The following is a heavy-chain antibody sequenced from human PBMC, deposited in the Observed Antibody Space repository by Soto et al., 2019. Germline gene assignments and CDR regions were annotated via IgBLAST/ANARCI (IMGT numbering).Heavy chain of an antibody. D-gene: IGHD2-15*01. Sequence: EVQLLESGGGLVQPGGSPRLSCVVSGLTFNQYTMNWVRQAPGKGLEWVSGISHTGGNRSTADSAQGRFNISRDNSKNTIYLQMTGLSAEDTARYYCAKDLCKGGTCWVFDSWGQETPVTVSS. J-gene: IGHJ4*02. V-gene: IGHV3-23*01. CDR2: ISHTGGNR. CDR1: GLTFNQYT. CDR3: AKDLCKGGTCWVFDS.